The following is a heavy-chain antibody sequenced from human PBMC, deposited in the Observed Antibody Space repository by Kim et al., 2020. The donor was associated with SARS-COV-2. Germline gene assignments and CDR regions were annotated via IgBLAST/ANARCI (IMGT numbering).Heavy chain of an antibody. J-gene: IGHJ6*02. CDR2: ISGSGGST. V-gene: IGHV3-23*01. CDR3: AKDAPGQWLVLEARGMDV. D-gene: IGHD6-19*01. Sequence: GGSLRLSCAASGFTFSSYAMSWVRQAPGKGLEWVSAISGSGGSTYYADSVKGRFTISRDNSKNTLYLQMNSLRAEDTAVYYCAKDAPGQWLVLEARGMDVWGQGTTVTVSS. CDR1: GFTFSSYA.